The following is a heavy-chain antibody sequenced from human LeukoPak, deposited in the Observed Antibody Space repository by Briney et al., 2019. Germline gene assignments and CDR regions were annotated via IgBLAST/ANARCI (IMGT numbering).Heavy chain of an antibody. D-gene: IGHD5-24*01. CDR1: GGSFSGYY. V-gene: IGHV4-34*01. J-gene: IGHJ2*01. CDR3: ARGRWGRDAYSSRSYWYFDL. Sequence: PSETLSLTCAVYGGSFSGYYWSWIRQPPGKGLEWIGEINHSGSTYYNPSLKSRVTISVDTSKNQFSLKLSSVTAADTAVYYCARGRWGRDAYSSRSYWYFDLWGRGTLVTVSS. CDR2: INHSGST.